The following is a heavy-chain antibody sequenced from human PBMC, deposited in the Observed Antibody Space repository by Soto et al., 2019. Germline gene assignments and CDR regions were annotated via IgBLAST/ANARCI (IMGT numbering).Heavy chain of an antibody. D-gene: IGHD3-10*01. J-gene: IGHJ6*02. CDR2: VYYSGTT. V-gene: IGHV4-31*03. Sequence: SETLSLTCTVSGGSIRSGGYYWSWIRQHPGKGLEWIGYVYYSGTTYYNPSLKSRVTMSTDMSENQFSLKLSSVTAADTAVYYCARGIRGVNYYGMDVWGQGTTVTVSS. CDR3: ARGIRGVNYYGMDV. CDR1: GGSIRSGGYY.